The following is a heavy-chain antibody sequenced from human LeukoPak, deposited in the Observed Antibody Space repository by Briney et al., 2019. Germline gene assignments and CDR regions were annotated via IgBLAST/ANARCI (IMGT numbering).Heavy chain of an antibody. D-gene: IGHD3-22*01. CDR3: ARDLTYYYDSSGYPVPEHFDY. Sequence: GASVKVSCKASGYTFTSYDINWVRQATGQGLEWMGWMNPNSGNTGYAQKFQGRVTMTRNTSISTAYMELSSLRSEDTAVYYCARDLTYYYDSSGYPVPEHFDYWGQGTLVTVSS. V-gene: IGHV1-8*01. CDR2: MNPNSGNT. CDR1: GYTFTSYD. J-gene: IGHJ4*02.